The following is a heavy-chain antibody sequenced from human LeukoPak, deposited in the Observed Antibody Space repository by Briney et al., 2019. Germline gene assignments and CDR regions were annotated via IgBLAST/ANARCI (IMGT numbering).Heavy chain of an antibody. J-gene: IGHJ5*02. CDR2: IYYSGST. D-gene: IGHD3-10*01. CDR3: AGTMVRGVKAETGGSHP. CDR1: GGSISSYY. V-gene: IGHV4-59*08. Sequence: SETLSLTCTASGGSISSYYWSWIRQPPGKGLEWVGYIYYSGSTNYNPCLKSRVPISVDTSKNQFSLKLSSVTAADTAVYYCAGTMVRGVKAETGGSHPWGQGTLVTVSS.